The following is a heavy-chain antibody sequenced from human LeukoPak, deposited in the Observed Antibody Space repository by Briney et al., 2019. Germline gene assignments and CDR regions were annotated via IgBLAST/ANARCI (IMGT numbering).Heavy chain of an antibody. Sequence: GGSLRLSCAASGFTFSDYWMDWVRQAPGKGLGWVSRIKTDGRSTNYADSVKGRFTISRDNAKNTLYLQMNSLRAEDTAVYYCARGRIGGWTDYWGQGTLVTVSS. V-gene: IGHV3-74*01. CDR1: GFTFSDYW. CDR2: IKTDGRST. CDR3: ARGRIGGWTDY. D-gene: IGHD6-19*01. J-gene: IGHJ4*02.